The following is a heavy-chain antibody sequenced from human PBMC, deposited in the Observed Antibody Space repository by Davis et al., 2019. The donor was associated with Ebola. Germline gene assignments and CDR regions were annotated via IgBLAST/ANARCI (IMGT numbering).Heavy chain of an antibody. CDR3: ARVIAEPSIQLWLVGYYYYGMDV. V-gene: IGHV3-74*01. D-gene: IGHD5-18*01. CDR1: GFTFSSYW. J-gene: IGHJ6*02. CDR2: INSDGSST. Sequence: HTGGSLRLSCAASGFTFSSYWMHWVRQAPGKGLVWVSRINSDGSSTSYADSVKGRFTISRDNAKNTLYLQMNSLRAEDTAVYYCARVIAEPSIQLWLVGYYYYGMDVWGQGTTVTVSS.